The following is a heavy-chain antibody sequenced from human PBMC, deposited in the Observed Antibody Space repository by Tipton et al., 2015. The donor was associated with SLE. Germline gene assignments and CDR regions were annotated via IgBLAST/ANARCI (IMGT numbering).Heavy chain of an antibody. J-gene: IGHJ4*02. D-gene: IGHD2-15*01. Sequence: QLVQSGAEVKKPGASVKVSCKASGYTFTSYYMHWVRQAPGQGLEWMGIINPSGGSTSYAQKFQGRVTMTRDTSTSTVYMELSSLRSDDTAVYYCARDRSGGYCSGGSCYSGDCYGYWGQGTLVTVSS. V-gene: IGHV1-46*01. CDR3: ARDRSGGYCSGGSCYSGDCYGY. CDR1: GYTFTSYY. CDR2: INPSGGST.